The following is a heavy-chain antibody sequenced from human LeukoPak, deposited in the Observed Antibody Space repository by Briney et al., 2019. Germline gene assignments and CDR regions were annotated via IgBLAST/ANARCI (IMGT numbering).Heavy chain of an antibody. Sequence: PGGSLRLSCAASGFTFSSYWMHWVRQAPGKGLLWVSRIHSDGSSTSYADSVKGRFTISRDNAKNTLYLQMNGLRAEDTAVYYCARAGQLRPATPDYWGQGTLVTVSS. J-gene: IGHJ4*02. CDR2: IHSDGSST. CDR1: GFTFSSYW. D-gene: IGHD2-21*01. V-gene: IGHV3-74*01. CDR3: ARAGQLRPATPDY.